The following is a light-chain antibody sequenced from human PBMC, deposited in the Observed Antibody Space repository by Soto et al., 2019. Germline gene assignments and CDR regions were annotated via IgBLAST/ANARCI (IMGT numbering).Light chain of an antibody. CDR3: QQLNGSPWT. Sequence: IQLTQSPSSLSASVGDRVTITCRASPAIASFLAWYQQKPGTAPKLLIYGASTLQSGVPSRFSGSRSGTDYTLTIGSLQPEDFATYYCQQLNGSPWTFGQGTKLEV. CDR2: GAS. V-gene: IGKV1-9*01. J-gene: IGKJ1*01. CDR1: PAIASF.